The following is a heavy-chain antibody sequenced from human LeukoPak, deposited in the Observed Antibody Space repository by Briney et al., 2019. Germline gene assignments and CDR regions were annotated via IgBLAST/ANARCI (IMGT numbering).Heavy chain of an antibody. V-gene: IGHV4-30-2*01. CDR1: GGSISSGGYS. J-gene: IGHJ4*02. D-gene: IGHD2-15*01. Sequence: SETLSLTCAVSGGSISSGGYSWSWIRQPPGKGLEWIGYIYHSGSTYYNPSLKSRVTTSVDRSKNQFSLKLSSVTAADTAVYYCARGQCSGGSCYSHWGQGTLVTVSS. CDR3: ARGQCSGGSCYSH. CDR2: IYHSGST.